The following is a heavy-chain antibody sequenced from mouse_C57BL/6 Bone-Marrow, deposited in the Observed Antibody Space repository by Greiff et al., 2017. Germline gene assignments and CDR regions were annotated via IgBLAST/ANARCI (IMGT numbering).Heavy chain of an antibody. D-gene: IGHD6-2*01. CDR1: GYTFTSYW. Sequence: QVQLQQPGAELVKPGASVKVSCKASGYTFTSYWMHWVKQRPGQGLEWIGRIHPSDSDTNYNQKFKGKATLTVAKSSSTAYMQLSSLTSEDSAVYYCAIPYDDVSLPWFAYWGQGTLVTVSA. V-gene: IGHV1-74*01. CDR3: AIPYDDVSLPWFAY. CDR2: IHPSDSDT. J-gene: IGHJ3*01.